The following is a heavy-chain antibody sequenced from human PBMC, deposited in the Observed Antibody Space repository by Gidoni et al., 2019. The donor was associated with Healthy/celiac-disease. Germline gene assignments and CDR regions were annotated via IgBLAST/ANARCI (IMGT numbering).Heavy chain of an antibody. V-gene: IGHV4-34*01. CDR3: ARIRVGSRYGDY. J-gene: IGHJ4*02. CDR2: INQSGST. CDR1: GGSFSGYY. D-gene: IGHD3-9*01. Sequence: QVQLQQWGAGLLKPSETLSLTCAVYGGSFSGYYWSWIRQPPGKGLEWIGEINQSGSTNYNPSLKSRVTISVDTSKNQFSLKLSSVTAADTAVYYCARIRVGSRYGDYWGQGTLVTVSS.